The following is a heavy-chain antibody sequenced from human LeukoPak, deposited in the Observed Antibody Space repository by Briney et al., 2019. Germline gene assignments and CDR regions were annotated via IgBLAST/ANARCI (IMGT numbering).Heavy chain of an antibody. CDR1: GFTFSSYW. CDR3: ARSRDIVGASFDY. V-gene: IGHV3-7*01. CDR2: IKQDGSEK. Sequence: GGSLRLSCAASGFTFSSYWMSWVRQAPGKGLEWVANIKQDGSEKYYVDSVKGRFTISRDNAKNSLYLQMNSLRAEDTAVYYCARSRDIVGASFDYWGQGTLVTVSS. D-gene: IGHD1-26*01. J-gene: IGHJ4*02.